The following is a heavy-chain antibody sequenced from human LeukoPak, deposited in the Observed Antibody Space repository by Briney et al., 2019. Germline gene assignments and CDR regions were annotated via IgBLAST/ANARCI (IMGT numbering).Heavy chain of an antibody. CDR3: ARGPAYGSGSYYKY. J-gene: IGHJ4*02. CDR1: GGSISSSSYY. Sequence: SETLSLTCTVSGGSISSSSYYWGWIRQPPGKGLEWIGSIYYSGNTYYNPSLKSRVTISVDTSKNQFSLKLSSVTAADTAVYYCARGPAYGSGSYYKYWGQGTLVTVSS. V-gene: IGHV4-39*07. CDR2: IYYSGNT. D-gene: IGHD3-10*01.